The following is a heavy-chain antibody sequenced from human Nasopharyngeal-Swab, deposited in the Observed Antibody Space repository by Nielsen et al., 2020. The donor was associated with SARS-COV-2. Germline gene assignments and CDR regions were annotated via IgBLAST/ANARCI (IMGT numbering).Heavy chain of an antibody. V-gene: IGHV3-33*01. CDR1: GFTFSSYG. CDR3: ARELAAAGTGGN. D-gene: IGHD6-13*01. Sequence: GESLKISCAASGFTFSSYGMHWVRQAPGKGLEWVAVIWYDGSNKYYADSVKGRFTISRDNSKNTLCLQMNSLRAEDTAVYYCARELAAAGTGGNWGRGTLVTVSS. J-gene: IGHJ4*02. CDR2: IWYDGSNK.